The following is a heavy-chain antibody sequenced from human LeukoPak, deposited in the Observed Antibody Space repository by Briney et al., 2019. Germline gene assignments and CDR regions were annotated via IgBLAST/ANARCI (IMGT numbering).Heavy chain of an antibody. CDR1: GYSISSGYY. Sequence: SETLSLTCVVPGYSISSGYYWGWIRQPPGKGLEWIGSIYHSGRTYYNPSLMGRVTLSVDTSKNQFSLRLSSVTAADTAVYYCARSQGNEGMGYWGQGTLVTVSS. V-gene: IGHV4-38-2*01. CDR3: ARSQGNEGMGY. CDR2: IYHSGRT. D-gene: IGHD1-1*01. J-gene: IGHJ4*02.